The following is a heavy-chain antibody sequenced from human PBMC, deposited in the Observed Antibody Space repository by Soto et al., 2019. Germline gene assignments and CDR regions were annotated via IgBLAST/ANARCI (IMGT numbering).Heavy chain of an antibody. CDR2: IYYTGST. D-gene: IGHD1-26*01. Sequence: SETLSLTCTVSGGYISSSSYYWDWIRQPPGKGLEWIGSIYYTGSTYYNPSLKSRVTISVDRSKNQFSLTLSSVTAADTAVYYCARPVGEQSYAMDVWGQGTTVTVSS. V-gene: IGHV4-39*01. CDR3: ARPVGEQSYAMDV. CDR1: GGYISSSSYY. J-gene: IGHJ6*02.